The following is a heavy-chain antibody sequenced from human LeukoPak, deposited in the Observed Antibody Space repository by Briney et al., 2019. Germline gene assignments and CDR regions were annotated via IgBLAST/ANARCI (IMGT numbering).Heavy chain of an antibody. D-gene: IGHD3-22*01. J-gene: IGHJ3*02. V-gene: IGHV5-51*01. CDR2: IYPGDSDI. Sequence: PGESLKISCKGSGYSFTSYWIGWVRQMPGKGLEWMGIIYPGDSDIRYSPSFQGQVTISADKSISTAYLQWSSLKASDTAMYYCARRDSSGYYYYDAFDIWGQGTMVTVSS. CDR1: GYSFTSYW. CDR3: ARRDSSGYYYYDAFDI.